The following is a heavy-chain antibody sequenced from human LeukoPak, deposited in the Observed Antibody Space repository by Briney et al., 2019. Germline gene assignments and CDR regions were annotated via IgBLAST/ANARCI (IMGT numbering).Heavy chain of an antibody. D-gene: IGHD3-22*01. CDR3: ARDRTGFAYYYDSSGFLDY. Sequence: ASVKVSCKASGYTFTGYYMHWVRQAPGQGLEWMGRINPNSGGTNYAQKFQGRVTITRDTSISTAYMELSRLISYDTAVYYCARDRTGFAYYYDSSGFLDYWGQGTLVTVSS. V-gene: IGHV1-2*06. CDR1: GYTFTGYY. CDR2: INPNSGGT. J-gene: IGHJ4*02.